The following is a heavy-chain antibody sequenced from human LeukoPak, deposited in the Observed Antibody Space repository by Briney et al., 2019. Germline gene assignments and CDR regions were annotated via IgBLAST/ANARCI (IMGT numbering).Heavy chain of an antibody. V-gene: IGHV1-69*13. J-gene: IGHJ6*02. D-gene: IGHD4-11*01. CDR3: ARERLPSTVSKYYYYYYGTDV. Sequence: ASVKVSCKASGGTFSSYAISWVRQAPGQGLEWMGGIIPIFGTANYAQKFQGRVTITADESTSTAYMELSSLRSEDTAVYYCARERLPSTVSKYYYYYYGTDVWGQGTTVTVSS. CDR1: GGTFSSYA. CDR2: IIPIFGTA.